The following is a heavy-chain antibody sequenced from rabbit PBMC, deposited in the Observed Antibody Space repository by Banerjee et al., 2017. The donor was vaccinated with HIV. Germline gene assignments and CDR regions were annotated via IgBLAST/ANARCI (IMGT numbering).Heavy chain of an antibody. Sequence: QSLEESGGDLVKPGASLTLTCTASGIDFSSSYYMCWVRQAPGKGLEWIGCIYTSYSSTWYASWAKGPFTISKPSSTTVALQRTSLTAADTAAYFCARVWHLLGPGSLVTVS. D-gene: IGHD5-1*01. CDR2: IYTSYSST. CDR1: GIDFSSSYY. V-gene: IGHV1S40*01. J-gene: IGHJ4*01. CDR3: ARVWHL.